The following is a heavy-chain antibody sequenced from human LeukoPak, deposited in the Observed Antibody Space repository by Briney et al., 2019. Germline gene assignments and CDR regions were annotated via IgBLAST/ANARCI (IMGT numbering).Heavy chain of an antibody. Sequence: GGSLRLSCAASGFTVSSDYMNWVRQAPGKGLEWVSVINSAGNAYYAASVKGRSTISRDNSKNMLYLQMNSLRADDTAVYYCARSQGGTMSLRHFDLWGRGTLVTVSS. CDR3: ARSQGGTMSLRHFDL. CDR2: INSAGNA. V-gene: IGHV3-53*01. CDR1: GFTVSSDY. D-gene: IGHD3-22*01. J-gene: IGHJ2*01.